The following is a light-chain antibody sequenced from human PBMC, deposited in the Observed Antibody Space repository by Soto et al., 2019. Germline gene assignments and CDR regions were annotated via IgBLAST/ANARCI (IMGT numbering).Light chain of an antibody. CDR3: AAWDDSLYGV. V-gene: IGLV1-44*01. Sequence: QSVLTQPPSASGTPGQRVTISCSGSSSNIGSNLVSWYQQLPGTAPKLLIYRNSQRPSGVPDRFSGSKSGTSASLAISGLQSEDEAEYYCAAWDDSLYGVFGGGTKLTVL. CDR2: RNS. CDR1: SSNIGSNL. J-gene: IGLJ3*02.